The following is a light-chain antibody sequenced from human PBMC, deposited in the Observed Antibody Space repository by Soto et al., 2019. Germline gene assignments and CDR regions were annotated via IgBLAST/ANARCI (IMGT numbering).Light chain of an antibody. CDR1: QSVSNNY. CDR3: QQYDNLLPWT. CDR2: GAS. V-gene: IGKV3-20*01. Sequence: IGLTQSPGTLSLSPGERATPSCRASQSVSNNYLAWYQQKPGQAPRLLIYGASNRATGIPDRFSGSGSGTDFTLTISRLEPEDIATYYCQQYDNLLPWTFGQGTKVDIK. J-gene: IGKJ1*01.